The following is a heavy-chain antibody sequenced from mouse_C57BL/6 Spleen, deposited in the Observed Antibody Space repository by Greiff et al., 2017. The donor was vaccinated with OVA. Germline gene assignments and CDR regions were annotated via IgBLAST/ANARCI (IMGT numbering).Heavy chain of an antibody. Sequence: EVMLVESGGGFVKPGGSLKLSCAASGFTFSDYGMHWVRPAPEKGLEWVAYICSGSSTFYYADTVKGRFTISRDNAKNTLFLQRTRLRSEDTAMYYCARRLGREYLDYWGQGTTLTVSS. J-gene: IGHJ2*01. CDR2: ICSGSSTF. CDR1: GFTFSDYG. V-gene: IGHV5-17*01. CDR3: ARRLGREYLDY. D-gene: IGHD4-1*01.